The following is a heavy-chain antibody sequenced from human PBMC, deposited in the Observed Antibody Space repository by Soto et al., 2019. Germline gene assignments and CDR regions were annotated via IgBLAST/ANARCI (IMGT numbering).Heavy chain of an antibody. Sequence: SVKVSCKASGGTFSSYAISWVRQAPGQGLEWMGGIIPIFGTANHAQKFQGRVTITADESTSTAYMELSSLRSEDTAVYYCAREVGATLNWFDPWGQGTLVTVSS. CDR1: GGTFSSYA. CDR2: IIPIFGTA. J-gene: IGHJ5*02. V-gene: IGHV1-69*13. D-gene: IGHD1-26*01. CDR3: AREVGATLNWFDP.